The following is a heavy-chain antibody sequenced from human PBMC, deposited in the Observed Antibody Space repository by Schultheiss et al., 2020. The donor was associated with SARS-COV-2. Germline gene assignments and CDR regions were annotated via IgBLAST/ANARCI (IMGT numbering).Heavy chain of an antibody. CDR2: IYYSGST. CDR3: ARYVRYYDSRYPDYYYGLDV. J-gene: IGHJ6*02. D-gene: IGHD3-22*01. Sequence: SQTLSLTCAVYGGSFSDYCWTWIRQPPGKGLEWIGYIYYSGSTNYNPSLESRVTISRDKPKNQFSLNLSSVTAADTAVYFCARYVRYYDSRYPDYYYGLDVWGQGTTVTVSS. V-gene: IGHV4-34*01. CDR1: GGSFSDYC.